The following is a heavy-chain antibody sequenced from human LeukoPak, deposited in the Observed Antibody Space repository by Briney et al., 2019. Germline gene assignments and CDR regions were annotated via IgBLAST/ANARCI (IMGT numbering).Heavy chain of an antibody. Sequence: GASVKVSCKASGYTFTGYYMHWVRQAPGQGLEWMGWINPNSGGTNYAQKFQGRVTMTRDTSISTAYMELSRLRSDDTAVYYCARFFIAAGMVAFDIWGQGTMVTVSS. D-gene: IGHD6-13*01. J-gene: IGHJ3*02. CDR2: INPNSGGT. CDR3: ARFFIAAGMVAFDI. V-gene: IGHV1-2*02. CDR1: GYTFTGYY.